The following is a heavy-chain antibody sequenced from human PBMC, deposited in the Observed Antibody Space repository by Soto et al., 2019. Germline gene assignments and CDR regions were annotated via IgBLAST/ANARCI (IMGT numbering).Heavy chain of an antibody. D-gene: IGHD6-19*01. CDR2: FCVYNVNT. V-gene: IGHV1-18*01. CDR1: GYTFTSYG. Sequence: GASVKVSCKASGYTFTSYGISWVRQAPGQGLVWLVCFCVYNVNTNYAQKFQGRVTMTTDTSTRSAYLELRSLRSDYTAVYYCARGVKQWLHDLFDIWGQGTMVTVSS. J-gene: IGHJ3*02. CDR3: ARGVKQWLHDLFDI.